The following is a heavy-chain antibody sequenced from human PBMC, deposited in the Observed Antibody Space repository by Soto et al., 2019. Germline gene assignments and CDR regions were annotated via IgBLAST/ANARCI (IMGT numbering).Heavy chain of an antibody. CDR1: GFTFRSYG. D-gene: IGHD1-26*01. CDR3: AKGGVGSTSNAFDT. J-gene: IGHJ3*02. CDR2: ISYDGSNK. V-gene: IGHV3-30*18. Sequence: QVQLVESGGGVVQPGRSLRLSCAASGFTFRSYGMHWVRQAPAKGLEWVAVISYDGSNKYYADSVKGRFTISRDNSKNTLYLQMNSLRADDTAVYYCAKGGVGSTSNAFDTWGQGTMVTVSS.